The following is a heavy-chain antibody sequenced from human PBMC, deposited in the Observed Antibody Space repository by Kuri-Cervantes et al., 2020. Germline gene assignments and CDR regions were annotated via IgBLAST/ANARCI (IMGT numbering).Heavy chain of an antibody. V-gene: IGHV1-69*05. CDR2: IIPIFGTA. J-gene: IGHJ4*02. Sequence: SVKVSCKASGGTFSSYAISWVRQAPGQGLEWMGGIIPIFGTANYAQKFQGRVTITTDESTSTAYMELTSLTSEDTAVYYCARESGAAPGMVFWGQGTLVTVSS. CDR1: GGTFSSYA. D-gene: IGHD6-13*01. CDR3: ARESGAAPGMVF.